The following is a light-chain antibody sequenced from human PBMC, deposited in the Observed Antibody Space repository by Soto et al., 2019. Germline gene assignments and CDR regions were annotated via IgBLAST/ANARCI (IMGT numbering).Light chain of an antibody. J-gene: IGKJ3*01. CDR2: GAL. Sequence: EIVLTQSPGTLSLSPGERATLSCRASQLVVTSYLHWYQHKPGQAPRLLISGALTRATGIPDRISGSGSGTDFTLTISRLEPEDCAVYYCQLFGRSPTFGPGTKVHI. CDR1: QLVVTSY. V-gene: IGKV3-20*01. CDR3: QLFGRSPT.